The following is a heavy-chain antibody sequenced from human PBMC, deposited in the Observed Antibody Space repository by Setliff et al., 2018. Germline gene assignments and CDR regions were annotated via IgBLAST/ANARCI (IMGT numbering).Heavy chain of an antibody. V-gene: IGHV1-69*05. CDR1: GYTFTSYG. Sequence: SVKVSCKASGYTFTSYGISWVRQAPGQGLEWMGGIIPIFGTANYAQKFQGRVTITTDESTSTAYMELSSLRSEDTAVYYCARDRLERLDAFDIWGQGTMVTVSS. CDR2: IIPIFGTA. CDR3: ARDRLERLDAFDI. J-gene: IGHJ3*02. D-gene: IGHD1-1*01.